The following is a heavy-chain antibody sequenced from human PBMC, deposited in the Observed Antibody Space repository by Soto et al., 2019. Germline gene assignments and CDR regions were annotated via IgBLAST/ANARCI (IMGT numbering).Heavy chain of an antibody. J-gene: IGHJ4*02. V-gene: IGHV4-59*02. CDR1: GDSVTRHY. Sequence: SETLSLTCAFSGDSVTRHYLTWIRQSPEKGLEWIGYMHYTVFSHYNPSLKIRLTISVDRSKNQCTLQLTSLNVEHTAVYYCATSYRKAWYKYWGQGTQVTVSS. CDR2: MHYTVFS. CDR3: ATSYRKAWYKY. D-gene: IGHD1-1*01.